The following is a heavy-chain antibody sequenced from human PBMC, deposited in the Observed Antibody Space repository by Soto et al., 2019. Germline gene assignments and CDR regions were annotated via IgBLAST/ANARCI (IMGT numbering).Heavy chain of an antibody. CDR3: AAAPLSSSGWFDAFDI. V-gene: IGHV4-34*01. D-gene: IGHD6-19*01. Sequence: SETLSLTCAVSGGSFTAYYWSWIRQPPGKGLEWIGDVDHNGVTIYNPSLGSRLTISVDTSKNQFSLRLTSVTAADTAVYYCAAAPLSSSGWFDAFDIWGQGTMVTVSS. CDR1: GGSFTAYY. J-gene: IGHJ3*02. CDR2: VDHNGVT.